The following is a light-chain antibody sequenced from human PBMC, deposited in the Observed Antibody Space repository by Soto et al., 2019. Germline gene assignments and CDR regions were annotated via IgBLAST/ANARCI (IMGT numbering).Light chain of an antibody. CDR2: KAS. CDR1: QSISSW. Sequence: DIQMTQSPSTLSASVGDRVTITCRASQSISSWLAWYQQKPGKAPKLLIYKASSLESGVPSTFSGSGSGTEFTLTISSLQPDDFATYDGQQYNSYPYTFGQGTKLEIK. V-gene: IGKV1-5*03. J-gene: IGKJ2*01. CDR3: QQYNSYPYT.